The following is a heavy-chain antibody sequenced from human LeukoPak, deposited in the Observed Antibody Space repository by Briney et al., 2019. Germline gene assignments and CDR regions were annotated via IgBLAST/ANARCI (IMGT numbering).Heavy chain of an antibody. CDR2: TYPGDSNT. CDR3: VRHPQRSGWSHFDY. J-gene: IGHJ4*02. D-gene: IGHD6-19*01. CDR1: GYSFTAYW. Sequence: GESLKISCKVSGYSFTAYWIGWMRQMPGMGLEWVAITYPGDSNTVYSPSFQGQVTISADTSISTAYLQWNSLRASDTAMYFCVRHPQRSGWSHFDYWGQGTLVTVSP. V-gene: IGHV5-51*01.